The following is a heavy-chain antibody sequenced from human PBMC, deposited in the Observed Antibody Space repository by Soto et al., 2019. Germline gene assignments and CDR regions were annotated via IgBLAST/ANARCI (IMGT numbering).Heavy chain of an antibody. V-gene: IGHV4-34*01. CDR2: INHSGST. CDR1: GGSFSGYY. J-gene: IGHJ6*02. CDR3: ARGSRTIFGVEPYGMDV. D-gene: IGHD3-3*01. Sequence: SETLSLTCAVYGGSFSGYYWSWIRQPPGKGLEWIGEINHSGSTNYNPSLKSRVTISVDTSKNQFSLKLSSVTAADTAVYYCARGSRTIFGVEPYGMDVWGQGTTVTVSS.